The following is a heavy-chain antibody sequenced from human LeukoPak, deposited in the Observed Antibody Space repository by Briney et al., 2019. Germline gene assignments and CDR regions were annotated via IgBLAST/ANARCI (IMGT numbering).Heavy chain of an antibody. D-gene: IGHD7-27*01. CDR2: IYYSGST. CDR1: GGSISSSSYY. V-gene: IGHV4-39*01. J-gene: IGHJ2*01. CDR3: ARRPNWGGLRDWYFDL. Sequence: PSETLSLTCTVSGGSISSSSYYWGWIRQPPGKGLEWIGSIYYSGSTYYNPSLKSRVTISVDTSKNQFSLKLSSVTAADTAVYYCARRPNWGGLRDWYFDLWGRGTLVTVSS.